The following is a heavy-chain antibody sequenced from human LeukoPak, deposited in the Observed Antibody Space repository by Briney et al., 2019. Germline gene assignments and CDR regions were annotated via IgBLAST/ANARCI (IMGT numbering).Heavy chain of an antibody. D-gene: IGHD3-10*01. CDR3: ARDVTMVRGPYYYYGMDV. CDR1: GGSISSSSYY. J-gene: IGHJ6*02. Sequence: PSETLSLTCTVSGGSISSSSYYWGWIRQPPGKGLEWIVSIYYSGSTYYNPSLKSRVTISVDTTKNQFSLKLSSVTAADTAVYYCARDVTMVRGPYYYYGMDVWGQGTTVTVSS. V-gene: IGHV4-39*07. CDR2: IYYSGST.